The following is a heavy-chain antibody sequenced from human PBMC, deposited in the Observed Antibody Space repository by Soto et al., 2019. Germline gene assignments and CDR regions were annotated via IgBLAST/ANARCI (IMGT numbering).Heavy chain of an antibody. CDR3: ARANAWGSGYESHDAFDL. V-gene: IGHV3-66*01. J-gene: IGHJ3*01. Sequence: EVQLVESGGGLVQPGGSLRLSCAASGFTVSSTYMSWVRQAPGKGLEWVSVIYSGGSTYYADSVKGRFTISRDNSKNTLYLQMNRLRAEDTDVYYGARANAWGSGYESHDAFDLWCQVTMVTVSS. D-gene: IGHD5-12*01. CDR1: GFTVSSTY. CDR2: IYSGGST.